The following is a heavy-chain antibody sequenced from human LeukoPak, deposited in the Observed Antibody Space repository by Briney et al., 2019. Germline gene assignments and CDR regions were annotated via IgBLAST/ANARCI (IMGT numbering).Heavy chain of an antibody. V-gene: IGHV3-23*01. D-gene: IGHD6-19*01. CDR1: VCTFSSYA. J-gene: IGHJ6*02. CDR2: ISGSGGNT. CDR3: ARSKPPAVKDYYGLDV. Sequence: GGSLRLSCAASVCTFSSYAMSWVRQAPGKGLEWVSAISGSGGNTYYANSVKGRFTISRDTSKNTLYLLMNSLRAEDTAVYFCARSKPPAVKDYYGLDVWGQGTTVTVSS.